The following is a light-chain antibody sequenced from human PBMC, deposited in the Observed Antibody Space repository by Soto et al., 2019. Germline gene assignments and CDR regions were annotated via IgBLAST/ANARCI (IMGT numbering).Light chain of an antibody. CDR2: EDS. J-gene: IGLJ3*02. V-gene: IGLV6-57*04. CDR1: RGTIASNY. Sequence: NFMLTQPHSVSGSPGQTVNISCTRSRGTIASNYVQWYQQRPGSAPTTVIYEDSHRPSGVPDRFSGSIDSSSNSASLTSARLKTEDEADYCCQSYDSIKHGVFGGGTKLTVL. CDR3: QSYDSIKHGV.